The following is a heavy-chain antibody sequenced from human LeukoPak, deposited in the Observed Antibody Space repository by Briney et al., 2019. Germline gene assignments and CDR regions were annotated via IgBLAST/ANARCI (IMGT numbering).Heavy chain of an antibody. Sequence: ASVKVSCKASGYTFTSYYMHWVRQAPGQGLEWMGIINPSGGSTSYAQKFQGRVTMTRDMSTSTVYMELSSLRSEDTAVYYCARRVAAAEEALDYFDYWGQGTLVTVSS. V-gene: IGHV1-46*01. CDR3: ARRVAAAEEALDYFDY. J-gene: IGHJ4*02. CDR2: INPSGGST. D-gene: IGHD6-13*01. CDR1: GYTFTSYY.